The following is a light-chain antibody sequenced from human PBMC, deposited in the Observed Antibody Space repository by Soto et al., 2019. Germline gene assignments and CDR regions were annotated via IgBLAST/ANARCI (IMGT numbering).Light chain of an antibody. V-gene: IGLV1-51*01. J-gene: IGLJ3*02. CDR1: SSNIGNNY. CDR2: DNK. CDR3: GTWDSRLNAGV. Sequence: QSVLTQPPSVSAAPGQKVTISCSGSSSNIGNNYVSWYQQLPGAAPQLLIYDNKQRPSGIPDRFSGSKSGTSATLDITGLQTGDEADYYCGTWDSRLNAGVFGGGTKLTVL.